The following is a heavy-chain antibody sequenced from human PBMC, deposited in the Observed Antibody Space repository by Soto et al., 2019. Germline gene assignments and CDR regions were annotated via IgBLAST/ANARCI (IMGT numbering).Heavy chain of an antibody. CDR2: ISYDGSNK. CDR1: GFTFSSYA. D-gene: IGHD1-26*01. Sequence: QVQLVESGGGVVQPGRSLRLSCAASGFTFSSYAMHWVRQAPGKGLEWVAVISYDGSNKYYADSVKGRFTISRDNSKNTLDLQMNSLRAEDTAVYYCARDLSSSGSYYYYYYYGMDVWGQGTTVTVSS. V-gene: IGHV3-30-3*01. J-gene: IGHJ6*02. CDR3: ARDLSSSGSYYYYYYYGMDV.